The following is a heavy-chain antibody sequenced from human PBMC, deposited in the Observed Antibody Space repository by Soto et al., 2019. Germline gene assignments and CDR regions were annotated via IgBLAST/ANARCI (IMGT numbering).Heavy chain of an antibody. CDR3: SRGGGRRWTPT. CDR1: GGSLSGYY. Sequence: QVQLQQRGAGLLKPSETLALTCVVYGGSLSGYYWSCIRQLPWKGLEWIGEITPGGSAAYHPSLRRRVTISRDPSNHQISREWSRVTAADTRIYYCSRGGGRRWTPTWGQGTLVTVSS. CDR2: ITPGGSA. V-gene: IGHV4-34*01. J-gene: IGHJ4*02. D-gene: IGHD2-15*01.